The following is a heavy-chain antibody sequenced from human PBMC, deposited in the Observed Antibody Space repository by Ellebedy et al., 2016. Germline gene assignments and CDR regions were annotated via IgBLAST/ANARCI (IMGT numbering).Heavy chain of an antibody. CDR1: GYTFTSYY. D-gene: IGHD3-9*01. V-gene: IGHV1-46*01. CDR2: INPSGGST. CDR3: ARGGYFDGSVDWFDP. Sequence: ASVKVSXXASGYTFTSYYVHWVRQAPGQGLEWMGIINPSGGSTSYAQKFQGRVTMTRDTSTSTVYMELSSLRSEDTAVYYCARGGYFDGSVDWFDPWGQGTLVTVSS. J-gene: IGHJ5*02.